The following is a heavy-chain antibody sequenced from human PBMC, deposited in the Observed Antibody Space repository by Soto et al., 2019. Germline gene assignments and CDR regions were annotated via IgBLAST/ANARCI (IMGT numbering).Heavy chain of an antibody. V-gene: IGHV4-31*03. CDR3: ARADYDSGSPHFDY. Sequence: QVQLQESGPGLVKPSQTLFLTCTVSGASISSGGYHWSWIRQHPGKGLEWIGYTHYNGYTYYNPSLQSRVTISLDTSKKPFSLTLSSVTAADTAVYFCARADYDSGSPHFDYWGQGTLVTVSS. CDR2: THYNGYT. CDR1: GASISSGGYH. D-gene: IGHD3-10*01. J-gene: IGHJ4*02.